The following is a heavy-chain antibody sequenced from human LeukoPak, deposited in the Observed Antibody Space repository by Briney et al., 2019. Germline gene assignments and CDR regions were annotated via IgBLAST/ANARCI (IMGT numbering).Heavy chain of an antibody. J-gene: IGHJ4*02. D-gene: IGHD2-2*01. CDR1: GFTFSSYA. CDR2: ISGSGGST. CDR3: AKDFRANQLLLYYFDY. V-gene: IGHV3-23*01. Sequence: GGSLSLSCAASGFTFSSYAMSWVRQAPGKGLEWVSVISGSGGSTYYADSVKGRFTISRDNSKNTLYLQMNSLRAEDTAVYYCAKDFRANQLLLYYFDYWGQGTLVTVSS.